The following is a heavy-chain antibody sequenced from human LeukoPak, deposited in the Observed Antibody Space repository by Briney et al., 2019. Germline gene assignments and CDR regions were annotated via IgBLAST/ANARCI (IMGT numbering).Heavy chain of an antibody. V-gene: IGHV3-23*01. CDR1: GFTFSSYA. Sequence: GGSLRLSCAASGFTFSSYAMSWVRQAPGKGLEWVSAISGNGERTYYADPEKGRLTISRDNSKNTLYLQMNSLRADDTAVYYCAKGMGATIVYYYYAMDVWGQGTTVTVSS. CDR2: ISGNGERT. D-gene: IGHD1-26*01. J-gene: IGHJ6*02. CDR3: AKGMGATIVYYYYAMDV.